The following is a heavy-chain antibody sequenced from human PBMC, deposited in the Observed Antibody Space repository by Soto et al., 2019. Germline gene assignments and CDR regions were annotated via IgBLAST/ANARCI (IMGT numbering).Heavy chain of an antibody. Sequence: GGSLRLSCAASGFTFSSYAMSWVRQAPGKGLEWVSAISGSGGSTYYADSVKGRFTISRDNSKNTLYLQMNSLRAEDTAVYYCAKEGHCSSTSCYLSAFDIWGQGTMVTVSS. V-gene: IGHV3-23*01. CDR3: AKEGHCSSTSCYLSAFDI. D-gene: IGHD2-2*01. CDR1: GFTFSSYA. J-gene: IGHJ3*02. CDR2: ISGSGGST.